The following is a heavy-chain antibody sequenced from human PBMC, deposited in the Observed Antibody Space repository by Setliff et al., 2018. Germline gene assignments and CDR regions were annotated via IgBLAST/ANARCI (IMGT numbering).Heavy chain of an antibody. CDR1: GFTFSDYG. Sequence: PGGSLRLSCAASGFTFSDYGMNWVRQAPGEGLEWVSSLSGSGGSTFYADSVQGRFSISRDNSKNTLYLQINSLRAEDTAVYYCAKSGYDNTGYLYYLDYWGQGTLVTVSS. D-gene: IGHD3-22*01. CDR3: AKSGYDNTGYLYYLDY. CDR2: LSGSGGST. J-gene: IGHJ4*02. V-gene: IGHV3-23*01.